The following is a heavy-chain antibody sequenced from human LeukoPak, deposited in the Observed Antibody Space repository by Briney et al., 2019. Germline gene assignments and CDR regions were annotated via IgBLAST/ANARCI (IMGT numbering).Heavy chain of an antibody. CDR3: ARDSGSGWSRGYFDY. V-gene: IGHV4-34*01. CDR2: INHSGST. Sequence: SETLSLTCAVYGGSFSGYYWSWIRQPPGKGLEWIGEINHSGSTNYNPSLKSRVTISVDTSKNQFSLKLSSVTAADTAVYYCARDSGSGWSRGYFDYWGRGTLVTVSS. D-gene: IGHD6-19*01. J-gene: IGHJ4*02. CDR1: GGSFSGYY.